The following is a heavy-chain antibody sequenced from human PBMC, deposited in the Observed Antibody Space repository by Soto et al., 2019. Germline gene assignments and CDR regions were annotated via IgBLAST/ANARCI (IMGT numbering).Heavy chain of an antibody. CDR3: ARQTPDIVATCFDY. J-gene: IGHJ4*02. V-gene: IGHV4-39*01. CDR2: IYYSGST. D-gene: IGHD5-12*01. Sequence: QLQLQESGPGLVKPSETLSLTCTVSGGSISSSSYYWGWIRQPPGKGLEWIGSIYYSGSTYYNPSLKSRVTISVDTSKNQFSLKLSSVTAADTAVYYCARQTPDIVATCFDYWGQGTLVTVSS. CDR1: GGSISSSSYY.